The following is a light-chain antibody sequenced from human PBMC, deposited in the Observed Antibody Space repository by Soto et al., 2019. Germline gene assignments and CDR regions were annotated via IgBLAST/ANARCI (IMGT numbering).Light chain of an antibody. CDR3: QQYNKWPPT. Sequence: EIVMTQSPATLSVSPGERATLSCRASQSVRGNLAWYQQKPGQAPGLLIFDAFTRATGVPARFSGSGSGAEFTLTISSLQSEDFAVYYCQQYNKWPPTFGHGTKV. V-gene: IGKV3-15*01. J-gene: IGKJ1*01. CDR1: QSVRGN. CDR2: DAF.